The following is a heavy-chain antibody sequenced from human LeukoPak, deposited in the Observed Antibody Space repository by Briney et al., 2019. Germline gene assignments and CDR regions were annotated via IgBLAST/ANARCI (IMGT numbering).Heavy chain of an antibody. CDR2: INPSGGST. D-gene: IGHD4-17*01. CDR1: AYTFANYA. J-gene: IGHJ4*02. V-gene: IGHV1-46*01. CDR3: ARTVTTKLYFDY. Sequence: ASVKVSCKASAYTFANYAISWLRQAPGQGLEWMGIINPSGGSTSYAQKFQGRVTMTRDTSTSTVYMELSSLRSEDTAVYYCARTVTTKLYFDYWGQGTLVTVSS.